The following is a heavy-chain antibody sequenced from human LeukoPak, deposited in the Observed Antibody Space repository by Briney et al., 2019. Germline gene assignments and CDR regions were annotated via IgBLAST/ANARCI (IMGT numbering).Heavy chain of an antibody. V-gene: IGHV3-21*01. CDR3: VRGSSSVASGYYFDQ. CDR1: GFTLSRFS. J-gene: IGHJ4*02. D-gene: IGHD6-19*01. CDR2: VSPSSAYI. Sequence: GGSLRLSCAASGFTLSRFSMNWVRQAPGKGLEWVSSVSPSSAYIYYADSVKGRFAITRDNAENSVYLQMNSLRPEDTALYYCVRGSSSVASGYYFDQWGQGTRVTVSS.